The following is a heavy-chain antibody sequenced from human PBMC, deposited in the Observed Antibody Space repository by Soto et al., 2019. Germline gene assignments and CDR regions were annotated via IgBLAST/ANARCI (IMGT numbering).Heavy chain of an antibody. CDR2: INPNNGAT. CDR1: GYTLTAYY. CDR3: ARLTHPSLCYYAMDV. J-gene: IGHJ6*02. V-gene: IGHV1-2*02. Sequence: ASVKVSCKASGYTLTAYYMHWVRQAPGQGLEWMGWINPNNGATNYAQSFQGRVTMTRETSISTAYMELSRLRSDDSAVYYCARLTHPSLCYYAMDVWGQGTTVTVYS.